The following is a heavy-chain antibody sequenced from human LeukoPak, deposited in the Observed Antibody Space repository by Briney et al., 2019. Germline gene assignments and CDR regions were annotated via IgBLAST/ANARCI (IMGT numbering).Heavy chain of an antibody. CDR2: ISHIGST. Sequence: SETLSLTCAVSGYSISSGYYWGWIRQPPGKGLEWIGGISHIGSTFYNPSLKSRVTPSVDTSKKQFCLKLSTVTAPSTAPYYCSRHPDSSGYYIGYWGQGTLVTVSS. J-gene: IGHJ4*02. CDR1: GYSISSGYY. CDR3: SRHPDSSGYYIGY. D-gene: IGHD3-22*01. V-gene: IGHV4-38-2*01.